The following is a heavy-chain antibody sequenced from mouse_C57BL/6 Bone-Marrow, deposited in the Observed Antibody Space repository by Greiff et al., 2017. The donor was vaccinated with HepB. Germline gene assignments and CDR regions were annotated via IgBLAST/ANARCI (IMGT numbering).Heavy chain of an antibody. Sequence: VQLQESGPELVKPGASVKISCKASGYTFTDYYINWVKQRPGQGLEWIGWIFPGSGSTYYNEKFKDKATLTVDKSSSTAYMLLSSLTSEDSAVYFCARKARSSYPFAYWGQGTLVTVSA. V-gene: IGHV1-75*01. CDR3: ARKARSSYPFAY. CDR1: GYTFTDYY. CDR2: IFPGSGST. J-gene: IGHJ3*01. D-gene: IGHD1-1*01.